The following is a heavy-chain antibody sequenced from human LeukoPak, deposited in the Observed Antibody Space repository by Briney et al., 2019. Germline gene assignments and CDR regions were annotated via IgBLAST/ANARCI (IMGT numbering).Heavy chain of an antibody. CDR1: GFTFSSYA. D-gene: IGHD1-26*01. CDR2: ISGSGGST. J-gene: IGHJ6*03. V-gene: IGHV3-23*01. CDR3: ARDPYSGGYGADYYYYMDV. Sequence: PGGSLRLSCAASGFTFSSYAMSWVRQAPGKGLEWVSVISGSGGSTYYADSVKGRFTISRDNSKNTLYLQMDSLTAEDTAVYYCARDPYSGGYGADYYYYMDVWGKGTTVTVSS.